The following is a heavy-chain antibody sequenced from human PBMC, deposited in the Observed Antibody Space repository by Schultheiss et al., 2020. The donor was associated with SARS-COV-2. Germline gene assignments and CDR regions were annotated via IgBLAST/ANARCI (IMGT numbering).Heavy chain of an antibody. CDR3: ARVRPSIAVTGPADY. CDR1: GFTFAGYA. J-gene: IGHJ4*02. V-gene: IGHV3-30*04. CDR2: IWDDGSDE. D-gene: IGHD6-13*01. Sequence: GGSLRLSCAPSGFTFAGYALRWVRQAPGKGLEWVAVIWDDGSDEYLADSVKGRFSISRDNSKNTLFLQMNNLRPEDTALYYCARVRPSIAVTGPADYWGQGTLVTVSS.